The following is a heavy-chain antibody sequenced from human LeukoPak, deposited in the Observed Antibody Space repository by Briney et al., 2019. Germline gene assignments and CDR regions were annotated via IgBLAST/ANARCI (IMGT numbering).Heavy chain of an antibody. V-gene: IGHV3-23*01. J-gene: IGHJ4*02. Sequence: GGSLRLSCAASGFTFSYYAMTWVRQAPGKGLEWISSITGSSDVIYYADSVKGRFTISRDNSKNTLFLQMNSPRVDDTAVYYCAKNWGAGIVGTNYWGQGTLVTVSS. CDR2: ITGSSDVI. CDR3: AKNWGAGIVGTNY. D-gene: IGHD1-26*01. CDR1: GFTFSYYA.